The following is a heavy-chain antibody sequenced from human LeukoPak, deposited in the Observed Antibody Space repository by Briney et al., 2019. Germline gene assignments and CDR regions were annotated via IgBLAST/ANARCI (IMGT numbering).Heavy chain of an antibody. D-gene: IGHD6-13*01. CDR2: IYTSGST. V-gene: IGHV4-4*07. Sequence: SETLSLTCTVSGGSISSYYWSWIRQPAGKGLEWIGRIYTSGSTNYNPSLKSRVTMSVDTSKNQFSLKLSSVTAADTAVYYCARGRYSSSWYRTKDAFDIWGQGTMVTVSS. J-gene: IGHJ3*02. CDR3: ARGRYSSSWYRTKDAFDI. CDR1: GGSISSYY.